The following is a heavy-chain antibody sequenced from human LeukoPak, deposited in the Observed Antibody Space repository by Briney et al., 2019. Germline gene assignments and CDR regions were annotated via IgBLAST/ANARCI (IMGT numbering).Heavy chain of an antibody. CDR1: GYTFTGYY. CDR2: IIPIFGTA. D-gene: IGHD6-13*01. V-gene: IGHV1-69*13. J-gene: IGHJ5*02. CDR3: ARELIGTAAGTAKDWFDP. Sequence: SVKVSCKASGYTFTGYYMHWVRQAPGQGLEWMGGIIPIFGTANYAQKFQGRVTITADESTSTAYMELSSLRSEDTAVYYCARELIGTAAGTAKDWFDPWGQGTLVTVSS.